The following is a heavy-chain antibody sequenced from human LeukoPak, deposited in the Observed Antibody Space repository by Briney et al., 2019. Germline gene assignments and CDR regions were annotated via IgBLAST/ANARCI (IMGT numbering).Heavy chain of an antibody. V-gene: IGHV3-21*01. CDR3: ARVGMGYCDSSGCGY. D-gene: IGHD3-22*01. CDR2: ISSSSSYI. Sequence: GGSLRLSCAASGFTFSSYAMNWVRQAPGKGLEWVSSISSSSSYIYYADSVKGRFTISRDNAKNSLYLQMNSLRAEDTAVYYCARVGMGYCDSSGCGYWGQGTLVIVSS. CDR1: GFTFSSYA. J-gene: IGHJ4*02.